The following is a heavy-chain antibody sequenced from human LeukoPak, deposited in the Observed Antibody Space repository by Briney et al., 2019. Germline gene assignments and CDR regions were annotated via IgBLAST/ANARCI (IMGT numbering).Heavy chain of an antibody. Sequence: GGSLRLSCAASGFTFRSYWMDWVRQAPGKGLEWVANIKQDGSEMYYVDSVKGRFAISRDNTKNSLFLHMSSLRAEDTALYYCARESSYYDFWSGYYPKNYYYYYMDVWGKGTTVTVSS. V-gene: IGHV3-7*03. CDR1: GFTFRSYW. CDR2: IKQDGSEM. D-gene: IGHD3-3*01. CDR3: ARESSYYDFWSGYYPKNYYYYYMDV. J-gene: IGHJ6*03.